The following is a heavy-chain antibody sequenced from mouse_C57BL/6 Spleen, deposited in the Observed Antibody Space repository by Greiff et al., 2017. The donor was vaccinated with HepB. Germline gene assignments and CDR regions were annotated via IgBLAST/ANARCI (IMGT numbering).Heavy chain of an antibody. CDR2: ISSGGSYT. CDR1: GFTFGSYG. Sequence: EVQGVESGGDLVKPGGSLKLSCAASGFTFGSYGMSWVRQTPDKRLEWVATISSGGSYTYYPDSVKGRFTISRDNAKNTLYLQMSSLKSEDTAMYYCARQGYFDYWGQGTTLTVSS. J-gene: IGHJ2*01. CDR3: ARQGYFDY. V-gene: IGHV5-6*01.